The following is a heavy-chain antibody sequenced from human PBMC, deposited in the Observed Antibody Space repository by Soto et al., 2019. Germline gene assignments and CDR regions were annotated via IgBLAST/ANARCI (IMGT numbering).Heavy chain of an antibody. D-gene: IGHD3-10*01. Sequence: QVQLVESGGGVVQPGRSLRLSCAASGFTFSSYGMHWVRQAPGKGLEWVAVISYDGSNKYYADSVKGRFTISRDNSKNTLYLQMNSLRAEDTAVYYCAKGVYYGSWSYYYYYGMDVWGQGTTVTVSS. V-gene: IGHV3-30*18. CDR3: AKGVYYGSWSYYYYYGMDV. CDR2: ISYDGSNK. CDR1: GFTFSSYG. J-gene: IGHJ6*02.